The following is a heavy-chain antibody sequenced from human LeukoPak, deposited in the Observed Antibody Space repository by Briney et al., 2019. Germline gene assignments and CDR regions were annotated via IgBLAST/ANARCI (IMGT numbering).Heavy chain of an antibody. CDR1: GGSISSSSYY. V-gene: IGHV4-39*07. Sequence: SETLSLTCTVSGGSISSSSYYWGWIRQPPGKGLEWIGSIYYSGSTYYNPSLKSRVTISVDTSKNQFSLKLSSVTAADTAVYYCARRRGYYGSGSYSYYFDYWGQGTLVTVSS. J-gene: IGHJ4*02. CDR2: IYYSGST. CDR3: ARRRGYYGSGSYSYYFDY. D-gene: IGHD3-10*01.